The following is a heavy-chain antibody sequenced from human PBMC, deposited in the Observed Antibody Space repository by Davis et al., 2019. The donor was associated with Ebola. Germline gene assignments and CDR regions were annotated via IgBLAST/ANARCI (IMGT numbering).Heavy chain of an antibody. CDR1: GFMFSSYA. CDR2: ISYDGSNK. D-gene: IGHD2-21*01. Sequence: GESLKISCSVSGFMFSSYAMHWVRQAPGKGLEWVAVISYDGSNKYYADSVKGRFTISRDNSKNTLYLQMNSLRAEDTAVYYCARSGDLNYWGQGTLVTVSS. J-gene: IGHJ4*02. V-gene: IGHV3-30*04. CDR3: ARSGDLNY.